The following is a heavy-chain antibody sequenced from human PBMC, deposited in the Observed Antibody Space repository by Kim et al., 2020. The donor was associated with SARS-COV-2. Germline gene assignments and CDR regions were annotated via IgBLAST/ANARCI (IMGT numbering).Heavy chain of an antibody. CDR3: ARRLSNPSGSGSHYCDL. CDR2: INHSGRT. J-gene: IGHJ4*02. CDR1: GGSFSGYY. Sequence: SETLSLTCAVYGGSFSGYYWSWIRQPPGKGLEWIGEINHSGRTNYNPSLKSRVTISVETSKNQFSLKLTSVTAADTAVYYCARRLSNPSGSGSHYCDLWGQGTLVTVSS. D-gene: IGHD3-10*01. V-gene: IGHV4-34*01.